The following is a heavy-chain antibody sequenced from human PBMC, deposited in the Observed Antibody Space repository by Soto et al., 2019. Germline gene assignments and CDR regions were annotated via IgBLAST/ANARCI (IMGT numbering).Heavy chain of an antibody. V-gene: IGHV4-39*01. Sequence: SVALSLTCSSSRGSTRIIHWHWRGISQPPGKGLEWVASIKYSGTTFYNPSLKSRVTLSVDTSKNQFALKLSSVTAAETAVYYCARHGVTGSYYVAFDICGQGSMVT. CDR3: ARHGVTGSYYVAFDI. CDR1: RGSTRIIHWH. CDR2: IKYSGTT. D-gene: IGHD1-26*01. J-gene: IGHJ3*02.